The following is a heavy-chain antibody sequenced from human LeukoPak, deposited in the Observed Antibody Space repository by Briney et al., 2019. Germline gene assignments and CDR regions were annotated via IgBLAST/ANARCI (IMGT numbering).Heavy chain of an antibody. CDR3: TRDTHLYDY. V-gene: IGHV3-48*01. CDR2: ISVSDGTI. Sequence: GGSLRLSCATSGFSFNSYGMNWVRQAPGKGLEWVSYISVSDGTIYYADSVKGRFTISSDNAKNSLFLQMNSLRVEDTAIYYCTRDTHLYDYWGQGTLVTVSS. CDR1: GFSFNSYG. J-gene: IGHJ4*02.